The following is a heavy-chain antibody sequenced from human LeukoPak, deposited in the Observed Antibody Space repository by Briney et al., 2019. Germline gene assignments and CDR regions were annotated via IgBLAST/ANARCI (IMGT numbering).Heavy chain of an antibody. Sequence: SETLSLTCTVSGGSIATYYWSWVRQSPGKGLEWIGYIYVHGNRYKPYLQSRVTISVDTSRNQFFMKMSSVSAADTAVYYCARHIWGGIDDMDVWGKGTKVTVSS. CDR2: IYVHGN. D-gene: IGHD2-15*01. CDR3: ARHIWGGIDDMDV. CDR1: GGSIATYY. V-gene: IGHV4-59*08. J-gene: IGHJ6*03.